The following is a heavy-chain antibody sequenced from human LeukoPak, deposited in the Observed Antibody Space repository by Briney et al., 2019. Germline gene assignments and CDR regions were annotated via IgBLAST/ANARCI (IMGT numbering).Heavy chain of an antibody. CDR3: ASMSTITDAFDI. CDR1: GGSISSYY. CDR2: IYYSGST. V-gene: IGHV4-59*01. J-gene: IGHJ3*02. D-gene: IGHD5/OR15-5a*01. Sequence: PSETLSLTCTVSGGSISSYYWSWIRQPPGKGLEWIGYIYYSGSTNYNPSLKSRVTISVDTSKNQFSLKLSSVTAADTAVYYCASMSTITDAFDIWGQGTMVTVSS.